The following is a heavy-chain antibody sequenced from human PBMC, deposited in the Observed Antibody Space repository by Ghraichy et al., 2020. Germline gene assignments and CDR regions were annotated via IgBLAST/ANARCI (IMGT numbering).Heavy chain of an antibody. CDR2: IYYSGST. J-gene: IGHJ4*02. CDR3: ARHLDGYNPYWIDY. Sequence: SETLSLTCTVSGGSISSSSYYWGWIRQPPGKGLEWIGSIYYSGSTYYNPSLKSRVTISVDTSKNQFSLKLSSVTAADTAVYYCARHLDGYNPYWIDYWGQGTLVTVSS. CDR1: GGSISSSSYY. V-gene: IGHV4-39*01. D-gene: IGHD5-24*01.